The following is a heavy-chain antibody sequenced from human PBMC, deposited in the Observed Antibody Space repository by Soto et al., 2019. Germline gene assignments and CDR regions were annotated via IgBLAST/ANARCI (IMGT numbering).Heavy chain of an antibody. CDR1: GYTFTRYY. J-gene: IGHJ6*02. V-gene: IGHV1-46*01. Sequence: ASVKVSCKASGYTFTRYYMHWVRQAPGQGLEWMGIINPSGGSTSYAQKFQGRVTMTRDTSTSTVYMELSSLRSEDTAVYYCARGRKCAYDDYYYYYGMYVWGQGTPVTGSS. D-gene: IGHD3-3*01. CDR3: ARGRKCAYDDYYYYYGMYV. CDR2: INPSGGST.